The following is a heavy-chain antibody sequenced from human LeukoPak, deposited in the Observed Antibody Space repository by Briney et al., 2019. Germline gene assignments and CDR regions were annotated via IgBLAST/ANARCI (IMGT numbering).Heavy chain of an antibody. Sequence: GSLRLSCAASGFTFSDQYIDWVRQAPGKGLEWVGRIRNKANSYTTEYATSVKGRFTISRDDSRDSLYLQMNDLKTEDTAVYHCTRGYSGAYVYAFDVWGQGTMVTVSS. CDR2: IRNKANSYTT. V-gene: IGHV3-72*01. J-gene: IGHJ3*01. CDR1: GFTFSDQY. D-gene: IGHD5-12*01. CDR3: TRGYSGAYVYAFDV.